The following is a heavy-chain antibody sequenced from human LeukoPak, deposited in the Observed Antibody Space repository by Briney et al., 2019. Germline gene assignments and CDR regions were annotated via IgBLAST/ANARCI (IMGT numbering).Heavy chain of an antibody. J-gene: IGHJ3*02. CDR2: IYYSGST. CDR1: GGSISSSSYY. V-gene: IGHV4-39*01. Sequence: KPSETLSLTCTVSGGSISSSSYYWGWIRQPPGKGLEWIGSIYYSGSTYYNPSLKSRVTISVDTSKNQFSLKLSSVTAADTAVYYCARSVYGVVITHDAFDIWGQGTVVTVSS. D-gene: IGHD3-3*01. CDR3: ARSVYGVVITHDAFDI.